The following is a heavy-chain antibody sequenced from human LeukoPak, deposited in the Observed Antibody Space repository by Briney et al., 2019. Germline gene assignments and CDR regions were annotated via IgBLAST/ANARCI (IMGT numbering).Heavy chain of an antibody. J-gene: IGHJ6*03. D-gene: IGHD5-18*01. Sequence: PGGSLRLSCAASGFTFDDYGMSWVRQAPGKGLEWVSGINWKGGSTGYADSVKGRFTISRDNAKNSLYLQMNSLRAEDTAVYYCARAPLRIPPNYYYMDVWGKGTTVTISS. V-gene: IGHV3-20*04. CDR2: INWKGGST. CDR3: ARAPLRIPPNYYYMDV. CDR1: GFTFDDYG.